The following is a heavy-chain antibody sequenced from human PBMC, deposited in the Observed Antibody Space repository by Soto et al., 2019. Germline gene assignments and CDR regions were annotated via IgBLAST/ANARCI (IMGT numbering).Heavy chain of an antibody. CDR3: AKDSATFGRFDY. CDR2: ISGSGGST. J-gene: IGHJ4*02. Sequence: WWSLRLSCSASVFTFSSYAMSWFRQAPGKGLEWVSAISGSGGSTYYADSVKGRFTISRDNSKNTLYLEMNSLRAEDTAVYYCAKDSATFGRFDYWGQGTLVTVSS. CDR1: VFTFSSYA. V-gene: IGHV3-23*01. D-gene: IGHD3-3*01.